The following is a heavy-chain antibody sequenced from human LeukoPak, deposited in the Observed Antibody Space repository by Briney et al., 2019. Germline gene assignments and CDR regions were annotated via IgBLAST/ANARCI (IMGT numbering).Heavy chain of an antibody. CDR3: AKDRGDTSGHELFDY. D-gene: IGHD3-16*01. CDR1: GFTFSSYS. Sequence: GGSLRLSCAASGFTFSSYSMNWVRQAPGKGLEWVSSISGSSYYIYYADSVKGRFTISRDNAKNSLYLQMNSLRAEDTAVYYCAKDRGDTSGHELFDYRGQGTLVTVSS. CDR2: ISGSSYYI. V-gene: IGHV3-21*04. J-gene: IGHJ4*02.